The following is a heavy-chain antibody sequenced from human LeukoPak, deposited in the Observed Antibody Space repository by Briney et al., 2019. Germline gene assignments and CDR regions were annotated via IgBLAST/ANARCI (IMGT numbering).Heavy chain of an antibody. J-gene: IGHJ5*02. D-gene: IGHD6-6*01. V-gene: IGHV3-23*01. CDR1: GFTFSSYA. CDR3: AKDRGYSSSFGFWFDP. CDR2: ISGSGGST. Sequence: QPGGSLRLSCAASGFTFSSYAMSWVRQAPGKGREWVLAISGSGGSTYYADSVKGRFTISRDNSKNTLYLQMNSLRAEDTAVYYCAKDRGYSSSFGFWFDPWGQGTLVTVSS.